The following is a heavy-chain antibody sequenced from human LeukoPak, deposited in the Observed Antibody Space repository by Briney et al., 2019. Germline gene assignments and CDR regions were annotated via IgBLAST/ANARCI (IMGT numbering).Heavy chain of an antibody. CDR2: IYYSGST. Sequence: PSETRSLTCTVSGGSISSSSHYWGWIRQPPGKGLEWIGSIYYSGSTYYNPSLKSRVTISVDTSKNQFSLKLSSVTAADTAVYYCARRSSWDYYYYYMDVWGKGTTVTVSS. CDR1: GGSISSSSHY. D-gene: IGHD6-13*01. CDR3: ARRSSWDYYYYYMDV. V-gene: IGHV4-39*01. J-gene: IGHJ6*03.